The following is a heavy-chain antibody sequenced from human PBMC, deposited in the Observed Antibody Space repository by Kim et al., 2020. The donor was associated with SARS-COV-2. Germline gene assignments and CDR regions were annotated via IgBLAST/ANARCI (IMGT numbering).Heavy chain of an antibody. J-gene: IGHJ5*02. Sequence: ASVKVSCMASGYTFTSYPIHWVRQAPGQGLEWMAWIDAGNGNTKYSQRFQGRVTITRDTSATTAYMELSSLRSEDTAVYYCARARGVRGVTMNWFDPWGQGTLVTVSS. D-gene: IGHD3-10*01. CDR3: ARARGVRGVTMNWFDP. V-gene: IGHV1-3*01. CDR1: GYTFTSYP. CDR2: IDAGNGNT.